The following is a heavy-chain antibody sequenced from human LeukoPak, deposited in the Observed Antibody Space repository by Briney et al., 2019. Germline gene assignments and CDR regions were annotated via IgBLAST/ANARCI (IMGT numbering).Heavy chain of an antibody. CDR2: INPNSGGT. CDR1: GYTFTGYY. Sequence: ASVKDSFMASGYTFTGYYMHWVRQAPGQGLEWMGWINPNSGGTNYAQKFQGRVTMTRDTSISTAYMELSRLRSDDTAVYYCARDNGYCSGGSCYIISGYSYGIDYWGQGTLVTVSS. V-gene: IGHV1-2*02. CDR3: ARDNGYCSGGSCYIISGYSYGIDY. J-gene: IGHJ4*02. D-gene: IGHD2-15*01.